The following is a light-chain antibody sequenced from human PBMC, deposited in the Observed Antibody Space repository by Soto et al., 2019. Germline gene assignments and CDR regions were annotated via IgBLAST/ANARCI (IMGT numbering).Light chain of an antibody. J-gene: IGKJ3*01. CDR3: MQGLRTPFT. CDR2: LGS. Sequence: DIVMTQSPLSLPVTPGEPASISCRSSQSLLHSNGYNYLDWYLQKPGQSPQVLISLGSNRASGVPDRFSGSRSGTDFTLKISRVDAEDVGVYYCMQGLRTPFTFGPGNKVDIK. V-gene: IGKV2-28*01. CDR1: QSLLHSNGYNY.